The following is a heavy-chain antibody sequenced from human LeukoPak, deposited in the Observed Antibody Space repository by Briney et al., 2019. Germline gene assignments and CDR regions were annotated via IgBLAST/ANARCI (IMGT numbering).Heavy chain of an antibody. CDR2: IYYSRST. CDR3: ARGTRGDYDYYFDY. CDR1: GGSISSGGYY. D-gene: IGHD4-17*01. Sequence: SETLSLTCTVSGGSISSGGYYWSWIRQHPGKGLEWIGYIYYSRSTYYNPSLKSRVTISVDTSKNQFSLKLSSVTAADTAVYYCARGTRGDYDYYFDYWGQGTLVTVSS. J-gene: IGHJ4*02. V-gene: IGHV4-31*03.